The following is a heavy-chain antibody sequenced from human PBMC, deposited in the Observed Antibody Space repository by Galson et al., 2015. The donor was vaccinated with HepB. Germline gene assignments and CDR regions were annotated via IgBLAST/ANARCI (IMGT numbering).Heavy chain of an antibody. V-gene: IGHV3-7*03. CDR1: GFTFSSYW. Sequence: SLRLSCAASGFTFSSYWMSWVRQAPGKGLEWVANIKQDGSEKYYVDSVKGRFTISRDNAKNSLYLQMNSLRAEDTAVYYCARGVPDSSSWNGGDWYFDLWGRGTLVTVSS. CDR2: IKQDGSEK. J-gene: IGHJ2*01. D-gene: IGHD6-13*01. CDR3: ARGVPDSSSWNGGDWYFDL.